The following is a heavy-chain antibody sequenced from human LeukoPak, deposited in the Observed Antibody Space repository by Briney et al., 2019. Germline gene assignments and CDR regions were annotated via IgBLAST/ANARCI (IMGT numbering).Heavy chain of an antibody. CDR1: GGSISSGGYY. CDR3: GRNPRIAAAGLGTFLDY. Sequence: PSETLSLTCTASGGSISSGGYYWSWIRQHPGKGLEWIGYIYYSGSTYYNPSLKSRVTISVDTSKNQFSLKLSSVTAADTAVYYCGRNPRIAAAGLGTFLDYWGQGTLVTVSS. J-gene: IGHJ4*02. D-gene: IGHD6-13*01. V-gene: IGHV4-31*03. CDR2: IYYSGST.